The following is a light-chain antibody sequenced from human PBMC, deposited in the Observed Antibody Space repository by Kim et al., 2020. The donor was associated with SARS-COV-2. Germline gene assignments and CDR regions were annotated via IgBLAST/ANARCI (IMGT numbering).Light chain of an antibody. V-gene: IGKV3-20*01. J-gene: IGKJ2*03. Sequence: SPGERATLPCRASQSVGSSYLAWYQQKPGQAPRLLIYGASSRATGIPDRFSGSGSGTDFTLTISRLEPEDFAVYYCQQYGSSPPYSFGQGTKLEI. CDR2: GAS. CDR1: QSVGSSY. CDR3: QQYGSSPPYS.